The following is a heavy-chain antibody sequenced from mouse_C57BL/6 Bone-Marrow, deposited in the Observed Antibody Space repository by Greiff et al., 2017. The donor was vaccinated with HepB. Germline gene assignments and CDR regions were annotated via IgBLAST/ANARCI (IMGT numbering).Heavy chain of an antibody. CDR2: IYPGSGST. V-gene: IGHV1-55*01. CDR3: ARGRGLPYYFDY. CDR1: GYTFTSYW. Sequence: QVQLQQSGAELVKPGASVKMSCKASGYTFTSYWITWVKQRPGQGLEWIGDIYPGSGSTNYNEKFKSKATLTVDPSSSTAYMQLSSLTSEDSAVYYCARGRGLPYYFDYWGQGTTLTVSS. J-gene: IGHJ2*01. D-gene: IGHD2-4*01.